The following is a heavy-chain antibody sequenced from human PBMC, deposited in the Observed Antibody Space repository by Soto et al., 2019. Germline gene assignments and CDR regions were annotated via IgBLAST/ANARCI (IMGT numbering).Heavy chain of an antibody. CDR2: INHSGST. J-gene: IGHJ3*02. CDR1: GGAFSGDY. CDR3: AREGAAAGTLFAFDI. Sequence: SETLSLTCPVCGGAFSGDYWSGIRQPPGKGLEGIGEINHSGSTNYNPSLKSRVTIPVDTSKTQFSLKLSSVTAADTAVYYCAREGAAAGTLFAFDIWGQGTMVTVSS. V-gene: IGHV4-34*01. D-gene: IGHD6-13*01.